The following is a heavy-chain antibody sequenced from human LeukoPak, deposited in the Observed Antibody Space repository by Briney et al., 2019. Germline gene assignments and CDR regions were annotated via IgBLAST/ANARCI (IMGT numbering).Heavy chain of an antibody. V-gene: IGHV3-30*02. CDR3: AKEYDSGGYGANFDY. CDR2: IWYDGSNK. D-gene: IGHD3-10*01. Sequence: PGGSLRLSCAASGFTFSSYAMHWVRQAPGKGLEWVAVIWYDGSNKYYADSVKGRFTISRDNSRNTMYLQMDSLGAEDTAVYYCAKEYDSGGYGANFDYWGQGTLVTVSS. J-gene: IGHJ4*02. CDR1: GFTFSSYA.